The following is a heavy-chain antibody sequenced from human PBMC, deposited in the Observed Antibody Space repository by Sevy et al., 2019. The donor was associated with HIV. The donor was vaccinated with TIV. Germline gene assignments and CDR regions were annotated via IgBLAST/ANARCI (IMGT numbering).Heavy chain of an antibody. CDR1: GFTFDDYA. CDR3: AKDLAGHYYDSSGYYWGDAFDI. V-gene: IGHV3-9*01. Sequence: GGSLRLSCAASGFTFDDYAMHWVRQAPGKGLEWVSGISWNSGSIGYADSVKGRFTISRDNAKNSLYLQMNSLRAEDTALYYCAKDLAGHYYDSSGYYWGDAFDIWGQGTMVTVSS. D-gene: IGHD3-22*01. J-gene: IGHJ3*02. CDR2: ISWNSGSI.